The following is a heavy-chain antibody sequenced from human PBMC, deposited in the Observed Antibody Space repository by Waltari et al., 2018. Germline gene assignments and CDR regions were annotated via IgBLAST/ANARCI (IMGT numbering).Heavy chain of an antibody. CDR1: GSTLTGYY. V-gene: IGHV1-2*06. Sequence: QVQLAQSGAEVKKPGASVKVSCKASGSTLTGYYMHWVRQAPGQGLEWMGRINPNRGGTNYAQKFQGRVTMTRDTSISTAYMELSRLRSDDTAVYYCARGLGTTVGRGAYAFDIWGQGTMVTVSS. CDR3: ARGLGTTVGRGAYAFDI. CDR2: INPNRGGT. D-gene: IGHD4-17*01. J-gene: IGHJ3*02.